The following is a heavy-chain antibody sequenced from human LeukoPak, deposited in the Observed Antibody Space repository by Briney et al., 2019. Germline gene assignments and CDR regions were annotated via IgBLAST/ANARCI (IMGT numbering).Heavy chain of an antibody. V-gene: IGHV3-7*04. CDR2: IKQDGSEK. Sequence: QPGGSLRLSCAASGFTFSDYGMSWVRQAPGKGLEWVASIKQDGSEKYYVDSVKGRFTISRDNAKNSLYLQINSLRAEDTAVYYCARDRSSGWYLTPGFDPWGQGTLVTVSS. CDR3: ARDRSSGWYLTPGFDP. CDR1: GFTFSDYG. J-gene: IGHJ5*02. D-gene: IGHD6-19*01.